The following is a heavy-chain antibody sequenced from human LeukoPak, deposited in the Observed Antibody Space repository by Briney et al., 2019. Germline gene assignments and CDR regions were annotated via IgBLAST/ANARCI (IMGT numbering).Heavy chain of an antibody. D-gene: IGHD2-15*01. CDR2: INHSGST. CDR3: VRVRVGGYYYMDV. CDR1: GGSFSGYY. V-gene: IGHV4-34*01. J-gene: IGHJ6*03. Sequence: SETLSLTCAVYGGSFSGYYWSWIRQPPGKGLEWIGEINHSGSTNYNPSLKSRVTISVDTSKNQFSLKLSSVTAADTAVYYCVRVRVGGYYYMDVWGKGTTVTVSS.